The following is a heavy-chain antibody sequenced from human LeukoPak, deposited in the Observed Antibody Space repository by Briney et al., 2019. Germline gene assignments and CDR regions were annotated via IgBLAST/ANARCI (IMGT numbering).Heavy chain of an antibody. V-gene: IGHV3-64*01. CDR3: ARDRTPYYYYGMDV. J-gene: IGHJ6*02. CDR1: GFTFSSYA. D-gene: IGHD4-23*01. CDR2: ISTNGGTT. Sequence: PGGSLRLSCAASGFTFSSYAMYWVRQAPGKGLEFVSAISTNGGTTYYANPVKGRFTISRDNSKSTLYLHMGSLRVEDMAAYYCARDRTPYYYYGMDVWGQGTVVTVSS.